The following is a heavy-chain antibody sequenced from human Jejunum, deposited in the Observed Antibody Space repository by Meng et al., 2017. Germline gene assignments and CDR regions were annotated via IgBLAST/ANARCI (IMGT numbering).Heavy chain of an antibody. CDR1: GYGFTNYW. CDR3: ARISSGWYDKNMDV. CDR2: IYSGDSDS. D-gene: IGHD6-13*01. V-gene: IGHV5-51*01. Sequence: GESLKISCKGSGYGFTNYWIAWVRQMPGKGLEWMGIIYSGDSDSRYSPSFQGQVTMSADKSSRTAYLQWNSLEASDTAIYYCARISSGWYDKNMDVWGQGTTVTVSS. J-gene: IGHJ6*02.